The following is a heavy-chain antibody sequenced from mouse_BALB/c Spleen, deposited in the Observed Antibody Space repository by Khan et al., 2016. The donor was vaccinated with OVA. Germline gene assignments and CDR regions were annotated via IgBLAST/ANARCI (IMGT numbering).Heavy chain of an antibody. CDR3: ASGGGYYPY. V-gene: IGHV1-9*01. Sequence: QVQLQQSGAELMKPGASVKISCKATGYTLSSYWIEWVKQRPGHGLEWIGEIFPGSGSTNYNEKFKGKATFTADTSSNTAYMQLSSLTSEDSAVYYFASGGGYYPYWGQGTLVTVSA. J-gene: IGHJ3*01. D-gene: IGHD2-3*01. CDR1: GYTLSSYW. CDR2: IFPGSGST.